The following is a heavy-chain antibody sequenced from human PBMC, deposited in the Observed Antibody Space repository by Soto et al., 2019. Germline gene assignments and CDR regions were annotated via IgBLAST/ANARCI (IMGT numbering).Heavy chain of an antibody. V-gene: IGHV1-24*01. J-gene: IGHJ6*02. CDR1: GYTLTELS. D-gene: IGHD3-3*01. CDR2: FDPEDGET. Sequence: GASVKVSCKVSGYTLTELSMHWVRQAPGKGLEWMGGFDPEDGETIYAQKFQGRVTMTEDTSTETAYMELSSLRSEDTAVYYCAKKVSYDFWSGFATSDVGGQGTTVTVSS. CDR3: AKKVSYDFWSGFATSDV.